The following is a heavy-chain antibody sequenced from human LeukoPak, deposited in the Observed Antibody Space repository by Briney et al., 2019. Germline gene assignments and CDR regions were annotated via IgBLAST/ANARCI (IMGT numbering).Heavy chain of an antibody. V-gene: IGHV3-21*01. CDR3: AREGMGLTYCGGDCPPSDY. Sequence: GGSLRLSCAASGFTFSSYSMNWVRQAPGKGPEWVSSISSSSSYIYYADSVKGRFTISRDNAKNSLYLQMNSLRAEDTAVYYCAREGMGLTYCGGDCPPSDYWGQGTLVTVSS. D-gene: IGHD2-21*02. CDR1: GFTFSSYS. CDR2: ISSSSSYI. J-gene: IGHJ4*02.